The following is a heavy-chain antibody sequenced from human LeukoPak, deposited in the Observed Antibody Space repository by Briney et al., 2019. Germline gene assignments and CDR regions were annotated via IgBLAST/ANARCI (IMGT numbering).Heavy chain of an antibody. CDR1: GFTFSSYG. Sequence: HTGGSLRLSCAASGFTFSSYGMHWVRQAPGKGLEWVAVIWYDGSNKYYADSVKGRFTISRDNSKNTLYLQMNSLRAEDTAVYYCARSEYIAARPFDYWGQGTLVTVSS. J-gene: IGHJ4*02. D-gene: IGHD6-6*01. V-gene: IGHV3-30*19. CDR2: IWYDGSNK. CDR3: ARSEYIAARPFDY.